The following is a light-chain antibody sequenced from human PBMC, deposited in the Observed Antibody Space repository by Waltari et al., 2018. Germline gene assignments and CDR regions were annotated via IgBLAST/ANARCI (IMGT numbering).Light chain of an antibody. CDR3: QQYGSSPPIT. CDR2: GAS. V-gene: IGKV3-20*01. Sequence: DIGSTSSPGTLPLPPVYRAPRPHRASPRVTRSYLAWYQQKPGQAPRLLIYGASSRATGIPDSFTGSGSGTDFTLTISRLEPEDFAVYYCQQYGSSPPITFGQGTRLEIK. CDR1: PRVTRSY. J-gene: IGKJ5*01.